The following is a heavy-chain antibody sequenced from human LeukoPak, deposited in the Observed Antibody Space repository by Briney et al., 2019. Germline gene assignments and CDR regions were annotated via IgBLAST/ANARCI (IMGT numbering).Heavy chain of an antibody. CDR3: ARGVGTQLVYNWFDP. Sequence: SETLSLACTVSGGSISSYYWSWIRQPAGKGLEWIGRICTSGSTNYNPSLKSRVTMSVDTSKNQFSLKLSSVTAADTAVYYCARGVGTQLVYNWFDPWGQGTLVTVSS. J-gene: IGHJ5*02. D-gene: IGHD6-13*01. V-gene: IGHV4-4*07. CDR2: ICTSGST. CDR1: GGSISSYY.